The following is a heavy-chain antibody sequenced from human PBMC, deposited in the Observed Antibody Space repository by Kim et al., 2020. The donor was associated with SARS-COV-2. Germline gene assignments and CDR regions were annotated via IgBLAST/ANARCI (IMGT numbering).Heavy chain of an antibody. J-gene: IGHJ3*02. CDR1: GFTVSSNY. D-gene: IGHD5-18*01. Sequence: GGSLRLSCAASGFTVSSNYMSWVRQAPGKGLEWVSVIYSGGSTYYADSVKGRFTISRDNSKNTLYLQMNSLRAEDTAVYYCARRSTAMVRAFDIWGQGTMVTVSS. CDR2: IYSGGST. CDR3: ARRSTAMVRAFDI. V-gene: IGHV3-66*02.